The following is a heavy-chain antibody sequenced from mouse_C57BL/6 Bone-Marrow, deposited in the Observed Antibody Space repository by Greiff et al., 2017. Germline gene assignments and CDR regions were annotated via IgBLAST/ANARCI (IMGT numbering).Heavy chain of an antibody. CDR2: IRNKANGYTT. D-gene: IGHD1-1*01. CDR3: ARYGYYGSPWYFDV. V-gene: IGHV7-3*01. Sequence: EVKLMESGGGLVQPGGSLSLSCAASGFTFTDYYMSWVRQPPGKALEWLGFIRNKANGYTTEYSASVKGRFTISRDNSQSILYLQMNALRAEDSATNYWARYGYYGSPWYFDVWGTGTTVTVSS. J-gene: IGHJ1*03. CDR1: GFTFTDYY.